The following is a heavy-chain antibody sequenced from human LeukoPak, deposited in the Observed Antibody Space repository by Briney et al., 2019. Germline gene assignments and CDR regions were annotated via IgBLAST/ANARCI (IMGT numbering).Heavy chain of an antibody. D-gene: IGHD2-2*01. CDR3: ARSASKYCSSTSCYGDWFDP. CDR1: GFTFSSYG. J-gene: IGHJ5*02. CDR2: IWYDGSNK. V-gene: IGHV3-33*01. Sequence: GGSLRLSCAASGFTFSSYGMHWVRQAPGKGLEWVAVIWYDGSNKYYADSVKGRFTISRDNSKNTLYLQMNSLRAEDTAVYYCARSASKYCSSTSCYGDWFDPWGQGTLVTVSS.